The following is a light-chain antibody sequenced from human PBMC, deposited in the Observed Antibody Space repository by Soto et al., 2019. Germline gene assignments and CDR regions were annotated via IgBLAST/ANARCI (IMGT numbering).Light chain of an antibody. CDR3: KQALQTPLT. CDR1: QSLLHSNAYNN. V-gene: IGKV2-28*01. Sequence: DTLMTQSPRSLPVTPGEAAYIACRTVQSLLHSNAYNNLDWYMQKPGQSPHLLIYLGSNRASGVPDRFSGSGSGTDFTLKISRVEAEDVGVYYCKQALQTPLTFGGGTKVDIK. CDR2: LGS. J-gene: IGKJ4*01.